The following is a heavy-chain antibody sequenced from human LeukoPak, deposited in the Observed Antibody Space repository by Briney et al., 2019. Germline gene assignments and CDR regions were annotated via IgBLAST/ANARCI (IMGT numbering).Heavy chain of an antibody. CDR3: ARASGDFWSGYYDPLRPYYYYGMDV. Sequence: ETLSLTCAVYGGSFSGYYWSWVRQAPGKGLEWVSVIYSGGSTYYADSVKGRFTISRDNSKNTLYLQMNSLRAEDTAVYYCARASGDFWSGYYDPLRPYYYYGMDVWGQGTTVTVSS. V-gene: IGHV3-66*01. CDR2: IYSGGST. D-gene: IGHD3-3*01. CDR1: GGSFSGYY. J-gene: IGHJ6*02.